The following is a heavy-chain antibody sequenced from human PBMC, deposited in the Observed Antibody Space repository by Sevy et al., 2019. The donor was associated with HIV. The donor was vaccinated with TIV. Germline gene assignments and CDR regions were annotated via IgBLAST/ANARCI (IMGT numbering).Heavy chain of an antibody. CDR2: IPYIGST. Sequence: SETLSLTWTVSGGSISSGSYYWSWIRQSPGKGLEWIGYIPYIGSTNYNPSLKSRVTISVDTSKNQFSLKLSAVTAADTAVYYCARDSGSYPYYFDYWGQGTLVTVSS. D-gene: IGHD1-26*01. V-gene: IGHV4-61*01. J-gene: IGHJ4*02. CDR3: ARDSGSYPYYFDY. CDR1: GGSISSGSYY.